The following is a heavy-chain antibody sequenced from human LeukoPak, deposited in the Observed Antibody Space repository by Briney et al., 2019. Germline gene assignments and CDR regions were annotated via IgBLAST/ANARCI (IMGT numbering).Heavy chain of an antibody. J-gene: IGHJ4*02. CDR3: AKDRSSSWYARDDY. D-gene: IGHD6-13*01. V-gene: IGHV3-23*01. CDR1: GFTFSSYA. CDR2: ISGSGGST. Sequence: LPGGSLRLSCAASGFTFSSYAMSWVRQAPGKGLEWVSAISGSGGSTYNADSVKGRFTISRDNSKNTLYLQVNSLRAEDTAVYYCAKDRSSSWYARDDYWGQGTLVTVSS.